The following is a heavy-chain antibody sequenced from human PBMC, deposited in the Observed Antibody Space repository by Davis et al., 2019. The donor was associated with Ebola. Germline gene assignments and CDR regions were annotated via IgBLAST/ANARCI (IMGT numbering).Heavy chain of an antibody. CDR2: INPNDGRT. CDR1: GYTFTNYY. V-gene: IGHV1-46*03. D-gene: IGHD5-12*01. CDR3: TTPGGQDSGYDVFDI. Sequence: ASVTVSCKASGYTFTNYYMHWVRQAPGQGLEWMGMINPNDGRTIYTQKFQGRVTVTRDTSTTTVYMDLSSLRSEDTALYYCTTPGGQDSGYDVFDIWGQGKMVTVSS. J-gene: IGHJ3*02.